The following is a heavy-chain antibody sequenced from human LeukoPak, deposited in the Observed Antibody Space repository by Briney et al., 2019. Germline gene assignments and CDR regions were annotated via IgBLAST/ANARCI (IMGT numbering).Heavy chain of an antibody. D-gene: IGHD2-2*02. CDR1: GFTFSSYG. CDR3: ARDRDVVVPAAIDPYDY. V-gene: IGHV3-33*01. J-gene: IGHJ4*02. CDR2: IWYDGSNK. Sequence: QPGGSLRLSCAASGFTFSSYGMHWVRQAPGKGLEWVAVIWYDGSNKYYADSVKGRFTISRDNSKNTLYLQMNSLRAEDTAVYYCARDRDVVVPAAIDPYDYWGQGTLVTVSS.